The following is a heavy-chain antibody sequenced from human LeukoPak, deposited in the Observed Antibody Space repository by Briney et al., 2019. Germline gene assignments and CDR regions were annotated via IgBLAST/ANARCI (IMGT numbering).Heavy chain of an antibody. V-gene: IGHV3-48*01. J-gene: IGHJ4*02. Sequence: GGSLRLSCAATGFTFSSYTMNWLRQAPGKGLEWVSYISSRSSAIYYTDSVKGRFTISRDNAKNSLYLQMNGLRAEDTAVYYCARDFWGAYRVDYFDCWGQGTLVTVSS. CDR3: ARDFWGAYRVDYFDC. CDR2: ISSRSSAI. CDR1: GFTFSSYT. D-gene: IGHD3-3*01.